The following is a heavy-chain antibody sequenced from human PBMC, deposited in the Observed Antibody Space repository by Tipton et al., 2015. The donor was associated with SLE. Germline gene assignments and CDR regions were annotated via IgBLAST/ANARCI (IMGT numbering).Heavy chain of an antibody. Sequence: TLSLTCAVYGGSFSGYYWSWIRQPPGKGLEWIGEINHSGSTNYNPSLKSRVTISVDTSKNQFSLKLSSVTAADTAVYYCARHEAAAAVDYWGQGTLVTVSS. CDR2: INHSGST. V-gene: IGHV4-34*01. CDR1: GGSFSGYY. J-gene: IGHJ4*02. D-gene: IGHD6-13*01. CDR3: ARHEAAAAVDY.